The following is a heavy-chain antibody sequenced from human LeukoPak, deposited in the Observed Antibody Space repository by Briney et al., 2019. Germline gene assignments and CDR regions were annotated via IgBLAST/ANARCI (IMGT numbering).Heavy chain of an antibody. D-gene: IGHD3-10*01. CDR1: GFTFSNAW. J-gene: IGHJ4*02. Sequence: KAGGSLRLSCAASGFTFSNAWMSWVRQAPGKGLEWVGRIKSKTDGGTTDYAAPVKGRFTISRDDSKNTLYLQMNSLKTEDTAVYYCTTWVYYGSGSYYNRPFDYWGQGTLVTVSS. CDR3: TTWVYYGSGSYYNRPFDY. V-gene: IGHV3-15*01. CDR2: IKSKTDGGTT.